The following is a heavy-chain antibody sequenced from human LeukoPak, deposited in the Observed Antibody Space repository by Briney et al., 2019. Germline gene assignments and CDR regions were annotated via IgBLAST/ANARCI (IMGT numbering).Heavy chain of an antibody. CDR1: GYTFASYG. J-gene: IGHJ6*04. CDR3: ARGEWLGNYYYYGMDV. Sequence: VASVKVSCKASGYTFASYGISWVRQAPGKGLEGMGWISAYNGNTNYAQKLQGRVTMTTDTSTSTAYMELRSLRSDDTAVYYCARGEWLGNYYYYGMDVWGKGTTVTVSS. V-gene: IGHV1-18*04. CDR2: ISAYNGNT. D-gene: IGHD6-19*01.